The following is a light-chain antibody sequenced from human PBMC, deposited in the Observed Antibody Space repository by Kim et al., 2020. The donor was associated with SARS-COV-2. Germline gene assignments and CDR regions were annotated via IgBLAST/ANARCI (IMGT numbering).Light chain of an antibody. CDR1: TGAVTSGYY. Sequence: PGGTVTLTWASSTGAVTSGYYPEWFQQRPGQAPRALIYSTNNKHSWTPARFSGSLLGDKAALTLSAVQPEDEAEYYCLLYYGGAWVFGGGTQLTVL. CDR3: LLYYGGAWV. CDR2: STN. J-gene: IGLJ3*02. V-gene: IGLV7-43*01.